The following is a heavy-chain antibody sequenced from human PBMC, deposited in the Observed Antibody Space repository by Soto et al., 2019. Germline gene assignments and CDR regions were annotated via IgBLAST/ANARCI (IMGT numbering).Heavy chain of an antibody. CDR1: GFSLRYYE. J-gene: IGHJ6*02. D-gene: IGHD4-17*01. CDR2: INSGGDIK. V-gene: IGHV3-48*03. CDR3: ARDLRQSGLPDMDV. Sequence: EGPLRISCEASGFSLRYYELHWVGRAPGKVLEWVSYINSGGDIKCYADSAKGRFTISRDDAKKSLFLQMNSLRSEDTAVDYWARDLRQSGLPDMDVWGQGTTVTVAS.